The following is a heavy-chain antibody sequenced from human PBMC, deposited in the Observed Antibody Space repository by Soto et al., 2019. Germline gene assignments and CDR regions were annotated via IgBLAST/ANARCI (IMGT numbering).Heavy chain of an antibody. J-gene: IGHJ5*02. CDR1: GGSFSGYY. D-gene: IGHD3-3*01. V-gene: IGHV4-34*01. CDR3: ASTSLSITIFGVVIPKPFDP. CDR2: INHSGST. Sequence: PSETLSLTCAVYGGSFSGYYWSWIRQPPGKGLEWIGEINHSGSTNYNPSLKSRVTISVDTSKNQFSLKLSSVTAADTAVYYCASTSLSITIFGVVIPKPFDPWGQGTLVTVSS.